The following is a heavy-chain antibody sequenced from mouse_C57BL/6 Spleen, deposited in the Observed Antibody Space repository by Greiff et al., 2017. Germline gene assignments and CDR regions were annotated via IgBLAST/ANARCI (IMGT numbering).Heavy chain of an antibody. CDR1: GYAFSSSW. V-gene: IGHV1-82*01. D-gene: IGHD1-1*01. Sequence: QVQLQQPGAELVMPGASVKISCKASGYAFSSSWMNWVKQRPGKGLEWIGRIYPGDGDTNYNGKFKGKATLTADKSSSTAYMQLSSLTSEDSAVYFCARDSSYTGYFDVWGTGTTVTVSS. J-gene: IGHJ1*03. CDR2: IYPGDGDT. CDR3: ARDSSYTGYFDV.